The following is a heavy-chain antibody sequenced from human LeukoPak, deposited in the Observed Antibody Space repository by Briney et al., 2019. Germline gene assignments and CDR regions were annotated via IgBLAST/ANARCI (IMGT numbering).Heavy chain of an antibody. V-gene: IGHV4-34*01. Sequence: SETLSLTCAVYGWSFSGYYWSWVRQPPGKGLEWIGEINHSGSTKYSPSLESRLTISVDTSKNQVSLKLTSVTAADTAVYYCAIRPSNSWYYFDYWDQGSLVTVSS. CDR2: INHSGST. CDR1: GWSFSGYY. CDR3: AIRPSNSWYYFDY. D-gene: IGHD2/OR15-2a*01. J-gene: IGHJ4*02.